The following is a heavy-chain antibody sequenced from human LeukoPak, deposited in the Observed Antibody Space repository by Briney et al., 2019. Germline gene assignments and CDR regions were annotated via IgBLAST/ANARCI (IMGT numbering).Heavy chain of an antibody. Sequence: GGSLRLSSVASGFTFSDYYMSWIRRAPGKGLEWVSYISSSSDYTNYADSVRGRFTISRDNAKNSLYLQMNSLRAEDTAVYYCARPPYSSSWDPGWFDPWGQGTLITVSS. CDR1: GFTFSDYY. CDR3: ARPPYSSSWDPGWFDP. J-gene: IGHJ5*02. V-gene: IGHV3-11*06. CDR2: ISSSSDYT. D-gene: IGHD6-13*01.